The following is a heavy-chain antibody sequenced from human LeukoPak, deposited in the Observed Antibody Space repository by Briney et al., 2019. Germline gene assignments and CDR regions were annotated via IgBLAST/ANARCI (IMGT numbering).Heavy chain of an antibody. D-gene: IGHD5-18*01. J-gene: IGHJ4*02. CDR2: IYWNDDK. CDR1: GFLLSTSGVG. V-gene: IGHV2-5*01. Sequence: SGPTPVKPTQPLTLTCTFSGFLLSTSGVGVGWIRQPPGKALEWLALIYWNDDKRYSPSLKSRLTITKDTSKNQVVLTMTNMDPVDTATYYCAHSRGRYSYAPPDYWGQGTLVTVSS. CDR3: AHSRGRYSYAPPDY.